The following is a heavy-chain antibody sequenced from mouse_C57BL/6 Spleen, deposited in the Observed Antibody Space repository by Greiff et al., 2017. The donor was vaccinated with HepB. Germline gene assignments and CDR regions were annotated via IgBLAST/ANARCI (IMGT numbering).Heavy chain of an antibody. Sequence: DVQLQESGPGLVKPSQSLSLTCSVPGYSITSGYYWNWIRQFPGNKLEWMGYISYDGSNNYNPSLKNRISITRDTSKNQFFLKLNSVTTEDTATYYCARGLLQAWFAYWGQGTLVTVSA. CDR2: ISYDGSN. CDR1: GYSITSGYY. J-gene: IGHJ3*01. V-gene: IGHV3-6*01. CDR3: ARGLLQAWFAY. D-gene: IGHD2-3*01.